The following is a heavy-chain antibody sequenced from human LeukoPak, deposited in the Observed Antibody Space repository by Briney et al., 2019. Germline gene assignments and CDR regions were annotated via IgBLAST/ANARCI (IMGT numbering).Heavy chain of an antibody. Sequence: GGSLRLSCAASGFSFSTYAMHWVRQAPGKGLEWVALISYDGSNKYYADSVKGRFTISRDNSKNSMYLQMNSLRADDTAVYYCARDHHRRLYDSQARDTFDIWGQGTMVTVSS. D-gene: IGHD3-22*01. CDR3: ARDHHRRLYDSQARDTFDI. CDR2: ISYDGSNK. CDR1: GFSFSTYA. J-gene: IGHJ3*02. V-gene: IGHV3-30*04.